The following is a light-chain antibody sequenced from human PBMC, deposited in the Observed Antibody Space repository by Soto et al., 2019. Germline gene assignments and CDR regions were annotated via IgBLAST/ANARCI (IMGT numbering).Light chain of an antibody. V-gene: IGKV1-5*03. CDR1: QTCCSW. Sequence: DIQMTQSPSTLSGCVGDRVSIXCRASQTCCSWLVWSQQKPGDAPKLLIYEASTLKGGVPSRFSGSGSATEFTRTISSLQPDDFATYYRQHYNSYSEAFGQGTKVDI. J-gene: IGKJ1*01. CDR3: QHYNSYSEA. CDR2: EAS.